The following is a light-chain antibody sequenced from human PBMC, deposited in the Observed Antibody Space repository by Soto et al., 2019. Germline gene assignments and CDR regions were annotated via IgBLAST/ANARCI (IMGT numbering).Light chain of an antibody. CDR2: GDI. J-gene: IGLJ2*01. V-gene: IGLV1-40*01. Sequence: QSVLTQPPSVSGAPGQRVSISCTGTSSNIGAGYDVHWYQHLPGTAPKLLIFGDINRPSGVPDRFSGSKSGTSASLAITRLQAEDEADYYCQSYDSSLSISVFGGGTKVTVL. CDR1: SSNIGAGYD. CDR3: QSYDSSLSISV.